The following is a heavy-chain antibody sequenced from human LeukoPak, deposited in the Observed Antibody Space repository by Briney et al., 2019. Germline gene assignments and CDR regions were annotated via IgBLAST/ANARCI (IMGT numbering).Heavy chain of an antibody. J-gene: IGHJ4*02. CDR1: GFTFSSYW. Sequence: GGSLRLSCAASGFTFSSYWMHWVRQAPGKGLVWVSRINTDGSTTNYADSVRGRFTISGDNAENTLYLQMNSLRAEDTAVYYCARGSPAAVWGQGALVTVSS. D-gene: IGHD6-25*01. CDR2: INTDGSTT. CDR3: ARGSPAAV. V-gene: IGHV3-74*01.